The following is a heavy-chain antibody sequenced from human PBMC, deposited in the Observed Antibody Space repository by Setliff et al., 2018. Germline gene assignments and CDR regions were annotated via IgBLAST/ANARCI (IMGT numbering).Heavy chain of an antibody. J-gene: IGHJ6*03. V-gene: IGHV1-2*02. CDR1: GYTFTGYY. CDR3: ARDRVPITMIVVVTPNYYMDV. Sequence: ASVKVSCKASGYTFTGYYMHWVRQAPGQGPEWMGWINPNSGGTNYAQKFQGRVTMTRDTSISTAYMELSRLRSDDTAVYYCARDRVPITMIVVVTPNYYMDVWGKGTTVTVSS. D-gene: IGHD3-22*01. CDR2: INPNSGGT.